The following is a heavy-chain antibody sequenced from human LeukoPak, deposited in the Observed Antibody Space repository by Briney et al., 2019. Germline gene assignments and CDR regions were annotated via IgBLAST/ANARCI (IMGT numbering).Heavy chain of an antibody. CDR1: GFTFSSYS. CDR2: ISSSSSYI. V-gene: IGHV3-21*01. D-gene: IGHD6-13*01. J-gene: IGHJ4*02. Sequence: PGGSLRLSCAASGFTFSSYSMNWVRQAPGKGLEWVSSISSSSSYIYYADSVKGRFTISRDNAKNSLYLQMNSLRAEDTAVYYCASKSPNTSSSPFDYWGQGTLVTVSS. CDR3: ASKSPNTSSSPFDY.